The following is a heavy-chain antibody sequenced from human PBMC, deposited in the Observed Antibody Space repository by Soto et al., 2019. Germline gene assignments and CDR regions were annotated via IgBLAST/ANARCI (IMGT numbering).Heavy chain of an antibody. D-gene: IGHD3-22*01. Sequence: GASVKVSCKASGYTFTGYYMHWVRQAPGQGLEWMGWINPNSGGTNYAQKFQGWVTMTRDTSISTAYMELSRLRSDDTAVYYCARGDVSTDSSGYYTPYYYGMDGWGQGTTVNVSS. J-gene: IGHJ6*01. V-gene: IGHV1-2*04. CDR2: INPNSGGT. CDR1: GYTFTGYY. CDR3: ARGDVSTDSSGYYTPYYYGMDG.